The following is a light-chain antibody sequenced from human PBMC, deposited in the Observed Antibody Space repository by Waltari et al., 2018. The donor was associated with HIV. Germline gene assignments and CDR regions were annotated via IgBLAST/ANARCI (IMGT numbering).Light chain of an antibody. CDR1: QSVSSY. CDR3: QQSGSWPLT. CDR2: DAS. V-gene: IGKV3-11*01. J-gene: IGKJ4*01. Sequence: EIVLTQSPATLSLSPGERAPLSCRASQSVSSYLAWYQQKPGQAPSLLIYDASNRATGIPARFSGSGSGTDFTLTISSLQPEDFAVYYCQQSGSWPLTFGGGTRVEIK.